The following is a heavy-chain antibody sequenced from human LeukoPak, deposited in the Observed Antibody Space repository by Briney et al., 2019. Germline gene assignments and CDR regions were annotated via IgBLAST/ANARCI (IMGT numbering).Heavy chain of an antibody. V-gene: IGHV3-21*01. D-gene: IGHD1-26*01. CDR1: GFTFSSYS. CDR3: ARDPGWALLNYYYYYMDV. Sequence: KPGGSLRLSCAASGFTFSSYSMNWVRQAPGKGLEWVSSISSSSSYIYYADSVKGRSTISRDNAKNSLYLQMNSLRAEDTAVYYCARDPGWALLNYYYYYMDVWGKGTTVTVSS. CDR2: ISSSSSYI. J-gene: IGHJ6*03.